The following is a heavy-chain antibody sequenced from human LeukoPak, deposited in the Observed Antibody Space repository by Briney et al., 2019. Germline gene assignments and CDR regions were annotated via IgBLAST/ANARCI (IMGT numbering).Heavy chain of an antibody. CDR1: GGTFSSYA. J-gene: IGHJ3*02. CDR3: AKVPSLRYPDAFDI. D-gene: IGHD2-2*02. CDR2: IIPIFGTA. Sequence: GASVKVSCKASGGTFSSYAISWVRQAPGQGLEWMGGIIPIFGTANYAQKFQGRVTITTDESTSTAYMELSSLRSEDTAVYYCAKVPSLRYPDAFDIWGQGTMVTVSS. V-gene: IGHV1-69*05.